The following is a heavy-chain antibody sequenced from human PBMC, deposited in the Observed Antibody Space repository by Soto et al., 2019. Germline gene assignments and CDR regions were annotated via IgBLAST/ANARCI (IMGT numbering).Heavy chain of an antibody. D-gene: IGHD4-17*01. Sequence: QVQLQQWGAGLLKPSETLSLTCAVYGGSFSGYYWSWIRQPPGKGLEWIGEINHSGSTNYNPSLKSRVTISVDTSKNQFSLKLSSVTAADTAVYYCARYYGGNVFDYWGQGTLVTVSS. V-gene: IGHV4-34*01. CDR1: GGSFSGYY. CDR3: ARYYGGNVFDY. CDR2: INHSGST. J-gene: IGHJ4*02.